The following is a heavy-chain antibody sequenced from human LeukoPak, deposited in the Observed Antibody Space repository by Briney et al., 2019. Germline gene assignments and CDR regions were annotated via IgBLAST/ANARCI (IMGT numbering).Heavy chain of an antibody. CDR1: GFTFIIYY. Sequence: GSVKVSCTASGFTFIIYYINWVRQAPGQGLEWMGYINTSSGTIYYAQKFKGRVTMTRDTSINTAYMELSSLRSHDTAGYYCARTRTGRPDFWGQGTLVTVSS. CDR3: ARTRTGRPDF. J-gene: IGHJ4*02. CDR2: INTSSGTI. V-gene: IGHV1-2*02. D-gene: IGHD1-14*01.